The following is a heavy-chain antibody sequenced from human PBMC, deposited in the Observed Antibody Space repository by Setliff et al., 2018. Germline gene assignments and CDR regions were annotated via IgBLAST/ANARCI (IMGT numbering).Heavy chain of an antibody. CDR2: IIHSGST. J-gene: IGHJ6*03. CDR1: GGSFSGYY. D-gene: IGHD6-19*01. Sequence: SETLSLTCAVYGGSFSGYYWSWIRQPPGKRLEWIGEIIHSGSTNYNPSLKSRVTISMDTSKNQFSLKVSSVTAADTAVYYCAREQWLDPPGYYYMDIWAKGTTVTVSS. CDR3: AREQWLDPPGYYYMDI. V-gene: IGHV4-34*12.